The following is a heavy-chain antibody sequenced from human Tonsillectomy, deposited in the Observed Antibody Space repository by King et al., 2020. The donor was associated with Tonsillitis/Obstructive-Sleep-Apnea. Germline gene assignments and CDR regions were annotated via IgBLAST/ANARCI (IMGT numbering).Heavy chain of an antibody. J-gene: IGHJ6*03. CDR3: AHRPPARFGESYYYMDV. D-gene: IGHD3-10*01. CDR1: GFSLITSGVG. V-gene: IGHV2-5*02. Sequence: TLKESGPTLVKPTQTLTLTCTFSGFSLITSGVGVAWIRQPPGKALEWLSLIFWDDDKRYSPSLKSRPTTTKNTTKNQVVLTMTNMDPVDTATYFCAHRPPARFGESYYYMDVWGKGTTVTVSS. CDR2: IFWDDDK.